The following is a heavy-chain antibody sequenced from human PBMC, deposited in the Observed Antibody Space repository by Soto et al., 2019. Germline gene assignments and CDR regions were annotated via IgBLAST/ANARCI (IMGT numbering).Heavy chain of an antibody. D-gene: IGHD2-2*01. CDR2: ISSSSSTI. V-gene: IGHV3-48*01. J-gene: IGHJ4*02. CDR3: ARDWRCTSASCYAPN. Sequence: GGSLRLSCAASGFTFSSYSMNWVRQAPGKGLEWVSYISSSSSTIYYADSVKGRFTISRDNAKNSLYLQMNSLRAEDTAVDYCARDWRCTSASCYAPNWGQGTLVTVSS. CDR1: GFTFSSYS.